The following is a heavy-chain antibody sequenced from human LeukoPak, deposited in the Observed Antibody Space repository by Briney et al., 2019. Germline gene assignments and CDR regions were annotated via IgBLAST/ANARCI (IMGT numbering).Heavy chain of an antibody. CDR2: ISYDGSYK. Sequence: GGSLRLSCAASGFTFSNYGMHWVRQAPGKGLEWVAFISYDGSYKYYADSVKGRFTISRDNSKNTLYLQMNSLRAEDTAVYYCAKDPRRYSRTGGYFDYWGQGTLVSVSS. D-gene: IGHD6-13*01. CDR1: GFTFSNYG. V-gene: IGHV3-30*18. J-gene: IGHJ4*02. CDR3: AKDPRRYSRTGGYFDY.